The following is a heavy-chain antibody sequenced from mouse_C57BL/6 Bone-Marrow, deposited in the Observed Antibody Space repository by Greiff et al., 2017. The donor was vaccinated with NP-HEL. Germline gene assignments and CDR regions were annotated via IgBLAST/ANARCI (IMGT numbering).Heavy chain of an antibody. Sequence: VQVVESGAELARPGASVKLSCKASGYTFTSYGISWVKQRTGQGLEWIGEIYPRSGNTYYNEKFKGKATLTADKSSSTAYIELRSLTSEDSAVYFCARTLPHFDYWGQGTTLTVSS. CDR1: GYTFTSYG. CDR3: ARTLPHFDY. V-gene: IGHV1-81*01. J-gene: IGHJ2*01. CDR2: IYPRSGNT.